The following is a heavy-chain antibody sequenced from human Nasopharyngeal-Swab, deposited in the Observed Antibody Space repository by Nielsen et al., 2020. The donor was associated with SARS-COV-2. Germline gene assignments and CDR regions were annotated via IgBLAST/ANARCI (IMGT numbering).Heavy chain of an antibody. V-gene: IGHV3-53*01. J-gene: IGHJ6*02. CDR3: ARDRGWVYYYYGMDV. CDR1: GFTVSSNY. D-gene: IGHD3-10*01. CDR2: IYSGGST. Sequence: GESLKISCAASGFTVSSNYMSWVRQAPGKGLEWVSVIYSGGSTYYADSVKGRFTISRDNSKNTLYLQMNSLRAEATAVYYCARDRGWVYYYYGMDVWGQGTTVTVSS.